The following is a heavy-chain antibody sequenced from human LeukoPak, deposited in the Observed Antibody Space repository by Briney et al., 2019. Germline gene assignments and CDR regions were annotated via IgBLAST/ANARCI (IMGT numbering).Heavy chain of an antibody. Sequence: ASVKVSCKASGYTFTGYYMHWVRQAPGQGLEWIGWINPNSGGTNYAQKFQGRVTMTRDTSISTAYMELTRLRSDDTAMYYCARGRIRGIIIDYWGQGTLVTVSS. V-gene: IGHV1-2*02. J-gene: IGHJ4*02. CDR2: INPNSGGT. CDR3: ARGRIRGIIIDY. CDR1: GYTFTGYY. D-gene: IGHD3-10*01.